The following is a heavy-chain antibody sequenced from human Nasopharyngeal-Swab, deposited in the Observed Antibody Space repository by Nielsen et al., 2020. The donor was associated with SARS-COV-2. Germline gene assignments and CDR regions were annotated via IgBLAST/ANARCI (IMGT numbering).Heavy chain of an antibody. Sequence: SETLSLTCTVSGGSISSSSYYWGWIRQPPGKGLEWIGSIYYSGSTYCNPSLKSRVTISVDTSKNQFSLKLSSVTAADTAVYYCARVDSSGYYYVWYYGMDVWGQGTTVTVSS. V-gene: IGHV4-39*07. CDR3: ARVDSSGYYYVWYYGMDV. D-gene: IGHD3-22*01. CDR1: GGSISSSSYY. J-gene: IGHJ6*02. CDR2: IYYSGST.